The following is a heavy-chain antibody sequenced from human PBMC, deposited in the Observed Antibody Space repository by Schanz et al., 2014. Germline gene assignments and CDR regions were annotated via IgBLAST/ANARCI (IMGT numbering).Heavy chain of an antibody. CDR2: MYINSGST. J-gene: IGHJ6*02. Sequence: LVESGGGLIQPGGSLRLSCAVSGFTVNTNYMSWVRQAPGKGLEWISSMYINSGSTQYADSVRGRFTISRDTAKNTVFLQMNNLRAEDTAVYYCARGASRDYFAMDVWGQGTTVTVSS. CDR3: ARGASRDYFAMDV. V-gene: IGHV3-53*01. CDR1: GFTVNTNY.